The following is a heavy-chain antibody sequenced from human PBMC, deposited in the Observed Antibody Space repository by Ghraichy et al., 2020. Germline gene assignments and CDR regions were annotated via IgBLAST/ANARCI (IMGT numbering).Heavy chain of an antibody. V-gene: IGHV3-23*01. J-gene: IGHJ3*02. CDR2: ISGSGGST. CDR3: AKALRDMVVVVQDAFDI. D-gene: IGHD2-15*01. Sequence: GGSLRLSCAASGFTFSSYAMSWVRQAPGKGLEWVSAISGSGGSTYYADSVKGRFTISRDNSKNTLYLKMNSLRAEDTAVYYCAKALRDMVVVVQDAFDIWGQGTMVTVSS. CDR1: GFTFSSYA.